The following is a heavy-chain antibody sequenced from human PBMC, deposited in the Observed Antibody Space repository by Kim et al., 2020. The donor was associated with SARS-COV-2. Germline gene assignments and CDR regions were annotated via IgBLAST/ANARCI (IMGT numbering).Heavy chain of an antibody. V-gene: IGHV4-34*01. CDR1: GGCFSGYY. CDR3: ARGQWRRYYYYGMDV. J-gene: IGHJ6*02. CDR2: INHSGST. D-gene: IGHD5-12*01. Sequence: SETLSLTCAVYGGCFSGYYWSWIRQPPGKGLEWIGEINHSGSTNYNPSLKSRVTISVDTSKNQFSLKLSSVTAADTAVYYCARGQWRRYYYYGMDVWGQGTTVTVSS.